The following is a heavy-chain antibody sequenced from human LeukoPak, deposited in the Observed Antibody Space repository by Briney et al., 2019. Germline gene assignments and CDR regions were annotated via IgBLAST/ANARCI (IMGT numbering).Heavy chain of an antibody. D-gene: IGHD6-13*01. CDR1: GGSISSSSYY. CDR2: IYYSGST. CDR3: ARDGRQLVRN. Sequence: SETLSLTCTVSGGSISSSSYYWGWIRQPPGKGLEWIGSIYYSGSTYYNPSLKSRVTISVDTSKNQFSLKLSSVTAADTAVYYCARDGRQLVRNWGQGTLVTVSS. V-gene: IGHV4-39*07. J-gene: IGHJ4*02.